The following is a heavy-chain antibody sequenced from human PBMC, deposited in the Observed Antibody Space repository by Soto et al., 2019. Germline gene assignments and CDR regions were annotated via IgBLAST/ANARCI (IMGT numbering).Heavy chain of an antibody. D-gene: IGHD5-12*01. CDR1: GDSVSSNSAG. Sequence: SQTLSLTCATSGDSVSSNSAGWNWVRQTPTRGLEWLGRTYYKARWFNNYAVSVKSRITISPDTSQNQFSLHLDSVTPEDTAVYFCARGSWDDVSGHYFMDVWGKGTTVTVSS. V-gene: IGHV6-1*01. J-gene: IGHJ6*03. CDR3: ARGSWDDVSGHYFMDV. CDR2: TYYKARWFN.